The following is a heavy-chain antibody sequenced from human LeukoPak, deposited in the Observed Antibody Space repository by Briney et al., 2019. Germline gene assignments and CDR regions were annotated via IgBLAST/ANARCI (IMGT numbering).Heavy chain of an antibody. CDR3: ARDPIVVVPAPNWFDP. D-gene: IGHD2-2*01. CDR1: GFTFSSYS. V-gene: IGHV3-48*01. Sequence: PGGSLRLSCAASGFTFSSYSMNWVRQAPGKGLGWVSYISSSSSTIYYADSVKGRFTISRDNAKNSLYLQMNSLRAEDTAVYYCARDPIVVVPAPNWFDPWGQGTLVTVSS. J-gene: IGHJ5*02. CDR2: ISSSSSTI.